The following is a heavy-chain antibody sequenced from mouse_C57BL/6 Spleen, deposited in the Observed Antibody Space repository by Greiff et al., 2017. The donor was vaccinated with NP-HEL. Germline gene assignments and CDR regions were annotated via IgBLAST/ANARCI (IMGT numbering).Heavy chain of an antibody. J-gene: IGHJ4*01. Sequence: VQLKESGGGLVQPGGSLSLSCAASGFTFTDYYMSWVRQPPGKALEWLGFIRNKANGYTTEYSASVKGRFTISRDNSQSILYLQMNALRAEDSATYYCARYRSNYYAMDYWGQGTSVTVSS. V-gene: IGHV7-3*01. D-gene: IGHD2-5*01. CDR2: IRNKANGYTT. CDR3: ARYRSNYYAMDY. CDR1: GFTFTDYY.